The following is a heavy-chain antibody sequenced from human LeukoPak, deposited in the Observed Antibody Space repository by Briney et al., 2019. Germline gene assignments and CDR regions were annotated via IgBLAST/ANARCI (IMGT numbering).Heavy chain of an antibody. CDR3: AREPLHYDILGNNWFDP. CDR2: ISSSSSTI. V-gene: IGHV3-48*01. J-gene: IGHJ5*02. CDR1: GFTFSSYS. Sequence: GGSLRLSCAASGFTFSSYSMNWVRQAPGKGLEWVSYISSSSSTIYYADSVKGRFTISRDNAKNSLYLQMNSLRAEDTAVYYCAREPLHYDILGNNWFDPWGQGTLVTVSS. D-gene: IGHD3-9*01.